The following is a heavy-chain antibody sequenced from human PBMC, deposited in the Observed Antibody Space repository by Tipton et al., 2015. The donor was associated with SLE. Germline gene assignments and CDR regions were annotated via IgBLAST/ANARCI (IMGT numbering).Heavy chain of an antibody. Sequence: GSLRLSCAASGFTFSSYAMHWVRQAPGKGLEYVSAISSNGGSTYYANSVKGRFTISRDNSKNTLYLQMGSLRAEDMAVYYCARSSLLADPCDYWGQGTLVTVSS. J-gene: IGHJ4*02. CDR1: GFTFSSYA. CDR2: ISSNGGST. D-gene: IGHD6-13*01. V-gene: IGHV3-64*01. CDR3: ARSSLLADPCDY.